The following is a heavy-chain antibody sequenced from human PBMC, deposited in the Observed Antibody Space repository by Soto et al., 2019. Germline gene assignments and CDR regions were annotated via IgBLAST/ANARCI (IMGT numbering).Heavy chain of an antibody. V-gene: IGHV1-69*04. CDR3: AIDLEEVVFCSGGSCYSSWFDP. CDR1: GGTFSSYT. J-gene: IGHJ5*02. D-gene: IGHD2-15*01. CDR2: IIPILGIA. Sequence: SVKVSCKASGGTFSSYTISWVRQAPGQGLERMGRIIPILGIANYAQKFQGRVTITADKSTSTAYMELSSLRPEDTAVYYCAIDLEEVVFCSGGSCYSSWFDPWGQGTLVTVSS.